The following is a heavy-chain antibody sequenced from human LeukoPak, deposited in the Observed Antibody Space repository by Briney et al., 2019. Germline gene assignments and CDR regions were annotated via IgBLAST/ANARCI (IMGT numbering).Heavy chain of an antibody. CDR1: GGSFSGYY. J-gene: IGHJ6*03. CDR3: ARGQRFSASSFNYYMDV. Sequence: KPSETLSLTXAVYGGSFSGYYWSWIRQPPGKGLEWIGEINHSGSTNYNPSPKSRVTISVDTSKNQFSLKLSSVTAADTAVYYCARGQRFSASSFNYYMDVWGKGTTVTVSS. D-gene: IGHD3-10*01. V-gene: IGHV4-34*01. CDR2: INHSGST.